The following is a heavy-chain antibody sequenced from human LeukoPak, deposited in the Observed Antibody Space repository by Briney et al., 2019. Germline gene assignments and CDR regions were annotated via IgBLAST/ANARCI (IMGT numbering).Heavy chain of an antibody. CDR2: IYSGGST. V-gene: IGHV3-53*01. Sequence: GGSLRLSCAASGFTVSSNYMSWVRQAPGKGLEWGSVIYSGGSTYYADSVKGRFTISRDNSKNTLYLQMNSLRAEDTAVYYCARTADSGSYFDYWGQGTLVTVSS. D-gene: IGHD1-26*01. CDR3: ARTADSGSYFDY. J-gene: IGHJ4*02. CDR1: GFTVSSNY.